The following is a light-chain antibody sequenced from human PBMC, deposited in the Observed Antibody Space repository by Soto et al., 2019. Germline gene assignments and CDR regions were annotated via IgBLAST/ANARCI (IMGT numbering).Light chain of an antibody. CDR1: QSVSSTL. J-gene: IGKJ1*01. V-gene: IGKV3-20*01. CDR3: PHYGDSSWT. CDR2: GVS. Sequence: ELVLTQSPVALSLSSGERATLSCRASQSVSSTLLTWYQQKPGQAPRLLIYGVSSRATGIPDRFSGSGSGTDFTLTISRVEPEDFAGYFCPHYGDSSWTFGQGSRVEIK.